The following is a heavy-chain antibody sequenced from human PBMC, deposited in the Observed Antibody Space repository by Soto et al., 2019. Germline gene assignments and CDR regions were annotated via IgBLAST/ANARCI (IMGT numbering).Heavy chain of an antibody. D-gene: IGHD3-22*01. CDR2: IWYDGSNK. Sequence: GGSLRLSCAASGFTFSSYGMHWVRQAPGKGLEWVAVIWYDGSNKYYADSVKGRFTISRDNSKNTLYLQMNSLRAEDTAVYYCARDSSGYNNTHNWFDPWGQGTLVTVS. J-gene: IGHJ5*02. V-gene: IGHV3-33*01. CDR3: ARDSSGYNNTHNWFDP. CDR1: GFTFSSYG.